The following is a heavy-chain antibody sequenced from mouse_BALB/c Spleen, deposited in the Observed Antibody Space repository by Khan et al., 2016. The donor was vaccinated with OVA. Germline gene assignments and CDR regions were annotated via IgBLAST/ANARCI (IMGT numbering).Heavy chain of an antibody. Sequence: EVELVESGGDLVKPGGSLKLSCATSGFTFSSYSMYWVRQTPDKRLEWVASISSGGDYTYYPDSVKGRFTFSRDNANNTLYLEMSDLKSEDTAMYYCADCLSESFAYWGQGTLVTVSA. CDR2: ISSGGDYT. V-gene: IGHV5-6*01. CDR1: GFTFSSYS. CDR3: ADCLSESFAY. J-gene: IGHJ3*01. D-gene: IGHD1-3*01.